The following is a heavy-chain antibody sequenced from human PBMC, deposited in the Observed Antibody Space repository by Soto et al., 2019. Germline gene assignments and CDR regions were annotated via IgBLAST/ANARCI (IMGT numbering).Heavy chain of an antibody. CDR3: AKNPGYYYDSTGYHFDD. D-gene: IGHD3-22*01. CDR1: GFTFSNYA. V-gene: IGHV3-23*01. J-gene: IGHJ4*02. Sequence: PGGSLRLSCAASGFTFSNYAMSWVRQAPGKGLEWVSAISYGGGTTYYADSVKGRFTISRDNSKNTLYLQMNSLRAEDTAVYYCAKNPGYYYDSTGYHFDDWGQRTLVTVSS. CDR2: ISYGGGTT.